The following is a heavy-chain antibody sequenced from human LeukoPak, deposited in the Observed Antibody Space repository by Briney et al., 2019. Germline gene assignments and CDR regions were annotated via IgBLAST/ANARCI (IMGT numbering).Heavy chain of an antibody. D-gene: IGHD3-10*01. CDR3: ATDLRGSIWFGELLPFDY. CDR2: FDPEDGET. V-gene: IGHV1-24*01. CDR1: GYTLTELS. J-gene: IGHJ4*02. Sequence: ASVKVSCKVSGYTLTELSMHWVRRAPGKGLEWMGGFDPEDGETIYAQKFQGRVTMTEDTSTDTAYMELSSLRSEDTAVYYCATDLRGSIWFGELLPFDYWGQGTLVTVSS.